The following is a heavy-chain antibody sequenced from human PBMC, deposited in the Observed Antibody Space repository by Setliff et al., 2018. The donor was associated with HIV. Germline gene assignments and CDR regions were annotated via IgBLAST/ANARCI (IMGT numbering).Heavy chain of an antibody. Sequence: GGSLRLSCAASGFTVSSNYMSWVRQAPGKGLEWVSAISGSADSTYYAHSVRGRFTISRDNSKNTLYLQMNSLRAEDTAVYYCATRIQLCYWGQGTLVTVSS. V-gene: IGHV3-23*01. CDR3: ATRIQLCY. J-gene: IGHJ4*02. CDR1: GFTVSSNY. CDR2: ISGSADST. D-gene: IGHD5-18*01.